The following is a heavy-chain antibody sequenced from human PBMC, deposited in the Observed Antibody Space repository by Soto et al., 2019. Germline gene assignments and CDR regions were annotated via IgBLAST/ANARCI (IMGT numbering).Heavy chain of an antibody. CDR2: ISYDGSNK. CDR1: GFTFSSYG. J-gene: IGHJ4*02. V-gene: IGHV3-30*18. D-gene: IGHD2-2*01. CDR3: AKDGELVVVPAAMLDYFDY. Sequence: GGSLRLSCAASGFTFSSYGMHWVRQAPGKGLEWVAVISYDGSNKYYADSVKGRFTISRDNSKNTLYLQMNSLRAEDTAVYYCAKDGELVVVPAAMLDYFDYWGQGTLVTVSS.